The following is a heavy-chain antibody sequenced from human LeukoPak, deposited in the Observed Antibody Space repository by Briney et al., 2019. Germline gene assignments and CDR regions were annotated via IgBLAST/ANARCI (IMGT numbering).Heavy chain of an antibody. CDR3: ARGSVTTSAEYFQH. CDR2: IYYSGST. CDR1: GGSISSGGYY. D-gene: IGHD4-17*01. Sequence: PSQTLSLTCTVSGGSISSGGYYWSWIRQHPGKGLEWIGYIYYSGSTYYNPSLKSRVTISVDTSKSQFSLKLSSVTAADTAVYYCARGSVTTSAEYFQHWGQGTLVTVSS. V-gene: IGHV4-31*03. J-gene: IGHJ1*01.